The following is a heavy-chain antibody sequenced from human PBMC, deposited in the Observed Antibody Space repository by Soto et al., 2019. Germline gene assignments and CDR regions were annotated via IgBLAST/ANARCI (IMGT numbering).Heavy chain of an antibody. CDR1: GFTFGDYA. V-gene: IGHV3-49*03. J-gene: IGHJ6*02. CDR3: TSFGGTYDFWSGYPLDV. D-gene: IGHD3-3*01. Sequence: GGSLRLSCTASGFTFGDYAMSWFRQAPGKGLEWVGFIRSKAYGGTTEYAASVKGRFTISRDDSKSIAYLQMNSLKTEDTAVYYCTSFGGTYDFWSGYPLDVWGQGTTVTVSS. CDR2: IRSKAYGGTT.